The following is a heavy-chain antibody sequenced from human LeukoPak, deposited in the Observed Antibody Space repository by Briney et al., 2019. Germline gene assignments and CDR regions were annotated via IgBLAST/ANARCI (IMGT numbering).Heavy chain of an antibody. Sequence: GGSLRLSCAASGFIFSNYYLVWVRQAPGKGLELISGIGANGGATYYADSVKGRFTISRDNSKKTLYLQMNSLRADDTAVYYCGRDPNGDYLGAFDFWGQGTTVSVSS. CDR2: IGANGGAT. J-gene: IGHJ3*01. D-gene: IGHD4-17*01. CDR3: GRDPNGDYLGAFDF. CDR1: GFIFSNYY. V-gene: IGHV3-23*01.